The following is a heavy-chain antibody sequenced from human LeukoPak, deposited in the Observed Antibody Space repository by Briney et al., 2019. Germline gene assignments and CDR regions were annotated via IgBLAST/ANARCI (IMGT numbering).Heavy chain of an antibody. J-gene: IGHJ6*03. CDR3: AREYYYGSASMDV. V-gene: IGHV3-48*04. Sequence: GGSLRLSCAASGFTFSSYSMNWVRQAPGKGLEWVSYISSSGSTIYYADSVKGRFTISRDNAKNSLYLQMNSLRAEDTAVYYCAREYYYGSASMDVWGKGTTVTVSS. CDR1: GFTFSSYS. CDR2: ISSSGSTI. D-gene: IGHD3-10*01.